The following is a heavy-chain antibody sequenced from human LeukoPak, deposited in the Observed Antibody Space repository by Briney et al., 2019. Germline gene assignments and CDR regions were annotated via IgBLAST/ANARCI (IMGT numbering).Heavy chain of an antibody. Sequence: ASVKVSCKASGYTFTSYYMHWVRQAPGQGLEWMGIINPSGGSTSYAQKLQGRVTMTRDTSTSTVYMELSSLRSEDTAVYYCARDPHYDILTGYYVVLDYWGQGTLVTVSP. J-gene: IGHJ4*02. CDR1: GYTFTSYY. V-gene: IGHV1-46*01. D-gene: IGHD3-9*01. CDR3: ARDPHYDILTGYYVVLDY. CDR2: INPSGGST.